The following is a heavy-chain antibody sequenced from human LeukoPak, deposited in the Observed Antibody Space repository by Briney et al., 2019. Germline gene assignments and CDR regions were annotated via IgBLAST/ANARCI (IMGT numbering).Heavy chain of an antibody. CDR3: AKDDRRTYYYDSSGYYYDY. CDR1: GFTFSSYA. Sequence: GGSLRLSCAASGFTFSSYAMSWVRQAPGKGQEWVSAISGSGGSTYYADSVKGRFTISRDNSKNTLYLQMNSLRAEDTAVYYCAKDDRRTYYYDSSGYYYDYWGQGTLVTVSS. D-gene: IGHD3-22*01. CDR2: ISGSGGST. J-gene: IGHJ4*02. V-gene: IGHV3-23*01.